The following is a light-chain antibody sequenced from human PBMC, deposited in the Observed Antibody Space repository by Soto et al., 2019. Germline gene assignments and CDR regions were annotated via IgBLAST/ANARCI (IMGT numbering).Light chain of an antibody. V-gene: IGKV3-20*01. Sequence: EIVLTQSPGTLSLSPGERATLSCRASQSVRNVYLAWYQQQPGQAPSLLIYDKSNRATGTPDRFSGSGSGTEFTLTIHRLEPEDLAVYYWQQSRSSPRTVGQGTKLEIK. CDR3: QQSRSSPRT. CDR1: QSVRNVY. J-gene: IGKJ2*01. CDR2: DKS.